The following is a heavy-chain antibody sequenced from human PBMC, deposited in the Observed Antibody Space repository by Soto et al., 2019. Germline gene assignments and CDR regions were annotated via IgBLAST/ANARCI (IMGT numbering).Heavy chain of an antibody. CDR1: GFTFSSYA. V-gene: IGHV3-30-3*01. CDR3: AISIAVAPYDAAFDI. D-gene: IGHD6-19*01. Sequence: GGSLRLSCAASGFTFSSYAMHWVRQAPGKGLEWVAVISYDGSNKYYADSVKGRFTISRDNSKNTLYLQMNSLRAEDTAVYYCAISIAVAPYDAAFDIWGQGTMVTV. J-gene: IGHJ3*02. CDR2: ISYDGSNK.